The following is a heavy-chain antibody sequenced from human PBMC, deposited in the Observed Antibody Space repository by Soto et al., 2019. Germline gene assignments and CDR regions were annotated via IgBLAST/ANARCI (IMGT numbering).Heavy chain of an antibody. CDR3: ARCPQPRYTAAAYAVDV. J-gene: IGHJ6*02. Sequence: QVHLVQSGTEVKKPGSSVKVSCKASGGTFSSSGFSWVRQAPGQGLEWMGMIVPSLDTTNYAQKFQARVTITADEVTSTAYMELRSLRSEDTAVYYCARCPQPRYTAAAYAVDVWGQGTRVIVSS. CDR1: GGTFSSSG. D-gene: IGHD3-16*02. V-gene: IGHV1-69*11. CDR2: IVPSLDTT.